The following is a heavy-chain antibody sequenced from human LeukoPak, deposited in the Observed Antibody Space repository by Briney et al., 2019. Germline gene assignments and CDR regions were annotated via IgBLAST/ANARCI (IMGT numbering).Heavy chain of an antibody. Sequence: PGRSLRLSCAASGFTFSSYGMHWVRQAPGKGLEWVATIKNDGSDKYYVDSVKGRFTLSRDNAKSSLYLQMNSLRVEDTAVYYCADLGYTDGGRGTLVTVSS. D-gene: IGHD5-18*01. V-gene: IGHV3-7*01. CDR2: IKNDGSDK. J-gene: IGHJ4*02. CDR1: GFTFSSYG. CDR3: ADLGYTD.